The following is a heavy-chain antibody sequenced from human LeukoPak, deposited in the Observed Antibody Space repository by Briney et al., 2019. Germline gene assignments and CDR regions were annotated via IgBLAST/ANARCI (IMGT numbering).Heavy chain of an antibody. CDR2: ISSSSSYI. J-gene: IGHJ3*02. CDR1: GFTFSSYS. V-gene: IGHV3-21*01. Sequence: GETLRLSCAASGFTFSSYSMNWVRQAPGKGLEWVSSISSSSSYISYADSVKGRFTISRDNAKNSLYLQMNSLRAEDTAVYYCASRIAAAGKGVDIWGQGTMVTVCS. D-gene: IGHD6-13*01. CDR3: ASRIAAAGKGVDI.